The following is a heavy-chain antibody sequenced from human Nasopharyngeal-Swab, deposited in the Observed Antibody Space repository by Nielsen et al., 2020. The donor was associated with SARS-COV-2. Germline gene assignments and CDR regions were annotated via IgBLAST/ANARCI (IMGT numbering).Heavy chain of an antibody. V-gene: IGHV3-21*01. J-gene: IGHJ4*02. CDR3: ARDTPAMFAY. CDR1: GFTFNEYT. Sequence: GESLKISCAASGFTFNEYTMNWVRQAPGTGLEWVSAISSRGDYIYYAPSVKGRFTISRDDAKNSLYLQMNSLRAEDTAVYYCARDTPAMFAYWGQGTLVTVSS. CDR2: ISSRGDYI.